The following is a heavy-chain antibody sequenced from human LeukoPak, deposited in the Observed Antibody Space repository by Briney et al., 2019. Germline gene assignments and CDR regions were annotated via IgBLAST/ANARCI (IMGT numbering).Heavy chain of an antibody. CDR3: ARGQGATVPQVGKNWFDP. D-gene: IGHD1-26*01. J-gene: IGHJ5*02. Sequence: GGSLRLSCAASGFMFSSYWMSWVRQAPGKGLEWVADIKEDGSEKSYVDSVKGRFTISRDNAKNSLYLQMNTLRAEDTAVYYCARGQGATVPQVGKNWFDPWGQGTRVIVSS. V-gene: IGHV3-7*01. CDR1: GFMFSSYW. CDR2: IKEDGSEK.